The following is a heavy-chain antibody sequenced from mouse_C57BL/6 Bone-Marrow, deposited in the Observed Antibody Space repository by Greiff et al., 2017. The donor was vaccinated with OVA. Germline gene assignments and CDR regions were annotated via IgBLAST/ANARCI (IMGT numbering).Heavy chain of an antibody. Sequence: QVQLQQPGAELVMPGASVKLSCKASGYTFTSYWMHWVKQRPGQGLEWIGEIDPSDSYTNYNQKFKGKSTLTVDKSSSTAYMQLSSLTSEDSAVYYWARGASVTTVVATGYYAMDYWGQGTSVTVSS. CDR3: ARGASVTTVVATGYYAMDY. D-gene: IGHD1-1*01. J-gene: IGHJ4*01. CDR1: GYTFTSYW. V-gene: IGHV1-69*01. CDR2: IDPSDSYT.